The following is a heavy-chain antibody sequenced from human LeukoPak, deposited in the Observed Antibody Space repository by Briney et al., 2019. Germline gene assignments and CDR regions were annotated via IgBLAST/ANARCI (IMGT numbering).Heavy chain of an antibody. CDR1: GGSFSGYY. J-gene: IGHJ6*02. V-gene: IGHV4-59*08. CDR3: ARLNTHSSSWYWVYYGMDV. CDR2: IYYSGST. Sequence: SETLSLTCAVYGGSFSGYYWSWIRQPPGKGLEWIGYIYYSGSTNYNPSLKSRVTISVDTSKNQFSLKLSSVTAADTAVYYCARLNTHSSSWYWVYYGMDVWGQGTTVTVSS. D-gene: IGHD6-13*01.